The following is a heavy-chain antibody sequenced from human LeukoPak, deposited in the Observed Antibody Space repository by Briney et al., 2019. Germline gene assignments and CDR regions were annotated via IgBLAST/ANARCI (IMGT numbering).Heavy chain of an antibody. Sequence: GSSVKVSCKASGGTFSSYAISWVRQAPGQGLEWMGRIIPILGIANYAQKFQGRVTITADKSTSTAYMELSSLRSEDTAVYYCARAPPSIAAYFDYWGQGTLVTVSS. CDR3: ARAPPSIAAYFDY. CDR1: GGTFSSYA. CDR2: IIPILGIA. V-gene: IGHV1-69*04. J-gene: IGHJ4*02. D-gene: IGHD6-13*01.